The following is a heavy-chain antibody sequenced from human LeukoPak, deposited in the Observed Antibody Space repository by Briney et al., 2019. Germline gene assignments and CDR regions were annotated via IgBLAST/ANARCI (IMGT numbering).Heavy chain of an antibody. V-gene: IGHV1-18*01. D-gene: IGHD3-10*01. CDR3: ARARTYYYGSGTYPYGAFDI. CDR1: DYTFIVYN. J-gene: IGHJ3*02. Sequence: ASVTVSCRASDYTFIVYNITWVRQAPGQGLEWMGWISTYNGNTDYAQNLQDRVTMTRHTSTSTAYMELRSLRSDDTAVYYCARARTYYYGSGTYPYGAFDIWGQGTMVSVAS. CDR2: ISTYNGNT.